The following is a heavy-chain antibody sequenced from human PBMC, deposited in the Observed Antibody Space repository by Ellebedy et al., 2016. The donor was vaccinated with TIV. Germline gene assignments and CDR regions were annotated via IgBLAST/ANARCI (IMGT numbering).Heavy chain of an antibody. CDR2: IYQDGSAQ. Sequence: GGSLRLSCVASGFSFRSYWMSWVRQAPGKGLEWVANIYQDGSAQYYADSVKGRFTISRDNAKNLLFLQMNSLRVEDTAVYYCARRGSYGDYAVQVNSWFDRWGRGTLVSVSS. J-gene: IGHJ5*02. V-gene: IGHV3-7*01. CDR1: GFSFRSYW. D-gene: IGHD4-17*01. CDR3: ARRGSYGDYAVQVNSWFDR.